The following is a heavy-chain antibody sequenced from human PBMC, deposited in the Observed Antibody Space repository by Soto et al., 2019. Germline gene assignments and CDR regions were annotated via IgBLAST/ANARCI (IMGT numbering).Heavy chain of an antibody. CDR2: ISGSGGST. D-gene: IGHD6-13*01. J-gene: IGHJ5*02. Sequence: GGSLRLSCAASGFTFSSYAMGWVRQAPGKGLEWVSAISGSGGSTYYADSVKGRFTISRDNSKNTLYLQMNSLRAEDTAVYYCAKGGVGQQLVHNWFDPWGQGTLVTVPQ. V-gene: IGHV3-23*01. CDR1: GFTFSSYA. CDR3: AKGGVGQQLVHNWFDP.